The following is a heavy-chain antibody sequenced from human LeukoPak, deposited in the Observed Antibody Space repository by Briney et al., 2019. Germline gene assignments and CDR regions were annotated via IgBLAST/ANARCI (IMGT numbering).Heavy chain of an antibody. V-gene: IGHV1-69*13. CDR2: IIPIFGTA. CDR3: AKDYGGSANDY. J-gene: IGHJ4*02. CDR1: GDTFNSYD. Sequence: SVKVSCKASGASGDTFNSYDFSWLRQAPGQGLEWMGGIIPIFGTANYAQKFQGRVTITADESTSTAYMELSSLRSEDTAVYYCAKDYGGSANDYWGQGTLVTVSS. D-gene: IGHD4-23*01.